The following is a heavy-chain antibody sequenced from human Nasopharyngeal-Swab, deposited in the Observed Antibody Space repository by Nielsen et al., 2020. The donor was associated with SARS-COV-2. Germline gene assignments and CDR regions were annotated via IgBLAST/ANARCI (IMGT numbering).Heavy chain of an antibody. CDR2: IIPIFGTA. Sequence: SVKVSCKASGGTFSSYAISWVRQAPGQGLEWMGGIIPIFGTANYAQKFQGRVTITADESTSTAYMELSSLRSEDTAVYYCARDPETGYALGYYYYGMDVWGQGTTVTVSS. CDR3: ARDPETGYALGYYYYGMDV. J-gene: IGHJ6*02. V-gene: IGHV1-69*13. CDR1: GGTFSSYA. D-gene: IGHD3-9*01.